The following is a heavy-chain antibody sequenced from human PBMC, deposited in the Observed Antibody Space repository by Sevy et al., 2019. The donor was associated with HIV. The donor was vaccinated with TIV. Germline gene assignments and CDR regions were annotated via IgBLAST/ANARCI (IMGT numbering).Heavy chain of an antibody. CDR1: GFTFDDYA. V-gene: IGHV3-9*01. Sequence: SLRLSCAASGFTFDDYAMHWVRQAPGKGLEWVSGFSWNSGSIGYADSVKGRFTISRDNAKNSLYLQMNSLRAEDTALYYCAKDSNQIAALGYFDYWGQGTLVTVSS. J-gene: IGHJ4*02. CDR3: AKDSNQIAALGYFDY. D-gene: IGHD6-6*01. CDR2: FSWNSGSI.